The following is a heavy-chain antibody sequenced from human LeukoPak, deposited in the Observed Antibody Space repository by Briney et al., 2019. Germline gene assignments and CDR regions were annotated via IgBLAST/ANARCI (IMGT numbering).Heavy chain of an antibody. Sequence: GGSLRLSCAASGFTFSSYGMNWVRQAPGKGLEWVAVISYDGSNKYYADSVKGRFTISRDNSKNTLYLQMNSLRAEDTAVYYGEKDDGCFGEILSWGQGTLVTVSS. CDR3: EKDDGCFGEILS. D-gene: IGHD3-10*01. CDR2: ISYDGSNK. V-gene: IGHV3-30*18. J-gene: IGHJ4*02. CDR1: GFTFSSYG.